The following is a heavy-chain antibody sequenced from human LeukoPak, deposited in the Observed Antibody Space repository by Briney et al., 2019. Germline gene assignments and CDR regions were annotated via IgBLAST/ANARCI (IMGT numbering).Heavy chain of an antibody. D-gene: IGHD1-26*01. CDR3: ARVRGSYSVDY. V-gene: IGHV3-11*04. Sequence: GGSLRLSCAASGFTFSDYYMSWIRQAPGKGLEWVSYISNTASTTHYADSVKGRFTISRDNAKNSLHLQMNSLRAEDTAVYYCARVRGSYSVDYWGQGTLVTVSS. CDR2: ISNTASTT. CDR1: GFTFSDYY. J-gene: IGHJ4*02.